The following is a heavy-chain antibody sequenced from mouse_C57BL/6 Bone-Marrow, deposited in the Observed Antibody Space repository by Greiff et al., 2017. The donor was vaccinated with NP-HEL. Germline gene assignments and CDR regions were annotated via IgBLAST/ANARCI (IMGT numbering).Heavy chain of an antibody. J-gene: IGHJ2*01. CDR1: GFTFSSYG. CDR3: ARHYYSNYFDY. D-gene: IGHD2-5*01. Sequence: EVQLVESGGDLVKPGGSLKLSCAASGFTFSSYGMSWVRQTPDKRLEWVATISSGGSYTYYPDSVKGRFTISRDNAKNTLYLQMSSLKSEDTDMYYCARHYYSNYFDYWGQGTTLTVSS. V-gene: IGHV5-6*01. CDR2: ISSGGSYT.